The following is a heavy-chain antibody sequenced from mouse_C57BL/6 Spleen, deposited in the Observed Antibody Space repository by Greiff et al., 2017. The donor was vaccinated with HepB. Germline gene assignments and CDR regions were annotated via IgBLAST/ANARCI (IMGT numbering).Heavy chain of an antibody. J-gene: IGHJ4*01. CDR1: GYTFTSYW. D-gene: IGHD5-5*01. CDR3: ARWENFLRGAMDY. Sequence: QVHVKQPGAELVKPGASVKLSCKASGYTFTSYWMHWVKQRPGRGLEWIGRIDPNSGGTKYNEKFKSKATLTVDKPSSTAYMQRSSLTSEDSAVYYCARWENFLRGAMDYWGQGTSVTVSS. CDR2: IDPNSGGT. V-gene: IGHV1-72*01.